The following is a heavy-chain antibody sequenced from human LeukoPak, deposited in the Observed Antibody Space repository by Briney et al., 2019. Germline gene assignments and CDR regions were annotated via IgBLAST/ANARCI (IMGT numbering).Heavy chain of an antibody. J-gene: IGHJ4*02. CDR1: GGSISSYY. V-gene: IGHV4-59*01. Sequence: PSETLSLTCTVSGGSISSYYWSWIRQPPGKGLEWIGYIYYSGSTNYNPSLKSRVTISVDTSKNQFSLKLSSVTAADTAVYYCARALNRYYDSSGYYYDYWGQGTLVTVSS. D-gene: IGHD3-22*01. CDR3: ARALNRYYDSSGYYYDY. CDR2: IYYSGST.